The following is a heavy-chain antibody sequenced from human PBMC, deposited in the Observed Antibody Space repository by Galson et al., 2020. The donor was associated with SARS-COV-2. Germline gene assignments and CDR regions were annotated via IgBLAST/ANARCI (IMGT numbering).Heavy chain of an antibody. CDR1: GFTFTSYG. Sequence: GESLKISCKASGFTFTSYGTSWVRQAPGQGLEWMGWISAYNGYTDYAQKFQDKITMTTDTSTSTAYMELRSLRSEDTAVYYCARPSPVYEVHYDFWSGYYPFDYWGQGTLVTVSS. CDR2: ISAYNGYT. D-gene: IGHD3-3*01. V-gene: IGHV1-18*01. CDR3: ARPSPVYEVHYDFWSGYYPFDY. J-gene: IGHJ4*02.